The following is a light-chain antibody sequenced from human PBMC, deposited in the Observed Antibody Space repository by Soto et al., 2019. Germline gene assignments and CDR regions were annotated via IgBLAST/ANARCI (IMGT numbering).Light chain of an antibody. CDR3: QQYGSSPPIT. J-gene: IGKJ5*01. CDR1: QSVSSY. CDR2: DAS. V-gene: IGKV3-20*01. Sequence: EIVLTQSPATLSLSPWEIATLSCRASQSVSSYLAWYQQKPGQAPRLLIYDASNRATGIPARFSGSGSGTDFTLAISRLEPEDFAVYYCQQYGSSPPITLGQGTRLEIK.